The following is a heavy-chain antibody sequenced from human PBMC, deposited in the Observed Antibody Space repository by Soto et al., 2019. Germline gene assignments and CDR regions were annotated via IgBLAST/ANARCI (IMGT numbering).Heavy chain of an antibody. Sequence: PSETLSLTCTVSGGSISSYYWSWIRQPPGKGLEWIGYIYYSGSTTYNPSLERRVTISVDTSKNQFSLKLRSVTAADTAVYYCARGSAYYYYYGMDVWGQGTTVTVSS. CDR1: GGSISSYY. CDR2: IYYSGST. CDR3: ARGSAYYYYYGMDV. V-gene: IGHV4-59*01. D-gene: IGHD6-13*01. J-gene: IGHJ6*02.